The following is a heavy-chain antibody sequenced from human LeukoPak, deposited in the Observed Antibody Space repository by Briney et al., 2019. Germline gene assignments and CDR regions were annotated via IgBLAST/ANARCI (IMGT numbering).Heavy chain of an antibody. CDR2: INPNSGGT. Sequence: GASVKVSCKASGYTFTGYYMHWVRQAPGQGLEWMGWINPNSGGTNYAQKFQGRVTMTRDTSISTAYMELSRLRPDDTAVYYCARDRYYDSSGYVGSWGPYYFDYWGQGTLVTVSS. CDR1: GYTFTGYY. V-gene: IGHV1-2*02. D-gene: IGHD3-22*01. J-gene: IGHJ4*02. CDR3: ARDRYYDSSGYVGSWGPYYFDY.